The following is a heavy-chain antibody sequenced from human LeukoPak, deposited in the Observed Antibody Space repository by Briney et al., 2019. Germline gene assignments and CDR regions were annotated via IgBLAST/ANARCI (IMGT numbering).Heavy chain of an antibody. CDR2: IYHSGST. V-gene: IGHV4-38-2*02. D-gene: IGHD3-10*01. CDR3: AREGVYGSGSYYSVWFDP. J-gene: IGHJ5*02. CDR1: GYSISSGYY. Sequence: SETLSLTCTVSGYSISSGYYWGWIRQPPGKGLEWIGSIYHSGSTYYNPSLKSRVTISVDTSKNQFSLKLSSVTAADTAVYYCAREGVYGSGSYYSVWFDPWGQGTLVTVSS.